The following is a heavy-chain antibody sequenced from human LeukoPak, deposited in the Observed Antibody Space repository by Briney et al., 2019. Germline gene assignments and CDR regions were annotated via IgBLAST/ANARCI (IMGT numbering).Heavy chain of an antibody. CDR3: ARDLRYCSGGNCFSGNWFDP. CDR1: GGSVSSNSYY. Sequence: SETLSLTCTVSGGSVSSNSYYWSWIRQPPGRGLEWIGYIYYSGSTNYNPSLKSRVTISVDTSKNQFSLKLSSVTAADTAVCYCARDLRYCSGGNCFSGNWFDPWGQGTLVTVSS. D-gene: IGHD2-15*01. J-gene: IGHJ5*02. V-gene: IGHV4-61*01. CDR2: IYYSGST.